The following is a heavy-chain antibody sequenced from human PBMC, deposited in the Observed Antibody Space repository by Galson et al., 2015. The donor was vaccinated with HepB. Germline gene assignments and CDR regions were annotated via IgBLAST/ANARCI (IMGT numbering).Heavy chain of an antibody. Sequence: SVKVSCKASGGTFSSYAISWVRQAPGQGLEWMGGIIPIFGTANYAQKFQGRVTITADKSTSTAYMELSSLRSEDTAVYYCARDWQLFPPDGALGRGYYYGMDVWGQRTTVTVSS. D-gene: IGHD6-13*01. CDR2: IIPIFGTA. J-gene: IGHJ6*02. CDR1: GGTFSSYA. V-gene: IGHV1-69*06. CDR3: ARDWQLFPPDGALGRGYYYGMDV.